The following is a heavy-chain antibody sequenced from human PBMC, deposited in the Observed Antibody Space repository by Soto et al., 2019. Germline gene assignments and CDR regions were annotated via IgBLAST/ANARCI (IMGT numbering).Heavy chain of an antibody. V-gene: IGHV1-3*01. D-gene: IGHD7-27*01. CDR1: GYTFTSYA. J-gene: IGHJ6*02. CDR3: ARDWGNYYYGMDV. CDR2: INADNGNT. Sequence: QVQLVQSGAEVKKPGASVKVSCKASGYTFTSYAIHWVRQAPGQRLEWMGWINADNGNTKYSQKFQGRVTITRDTSVSTAHMEVCSLRSEDTAVYYCARDWGNYYYGMDVWGQGTTVTVSS.